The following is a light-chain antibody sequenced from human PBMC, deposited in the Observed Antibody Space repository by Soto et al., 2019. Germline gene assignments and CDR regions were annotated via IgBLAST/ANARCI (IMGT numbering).Light chain of an antibody. J-gene: IGLJ1*01. CDR1: SSDVGGYNY. CDR2: EVS. V-gene: IGLV2-8*01. Sequence: VLTQPPSATGSPGQSVTISCTGTSSDVGGYNYVSWYQQHPGKAPKLMIYEVSKRPSGVPDRFSGSKSGNTASLTVSGLQAEDEADYYCSSYAGSNNSLYVFGTGTKVTVL. CDR3: SSYAGSNNSLYV.